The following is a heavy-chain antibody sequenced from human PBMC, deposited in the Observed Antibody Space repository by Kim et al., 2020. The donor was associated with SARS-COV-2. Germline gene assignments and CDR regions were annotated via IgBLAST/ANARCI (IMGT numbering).Heavy chain of an antibody. J-gene: IGHJ4*02. D-gene: IGHD5-18*01. CDR1: GYSFTSYW. CDR2: IDPSDSYT. V-gene: IGHV5-10-1*01. Sequence: GESLKISCKGSGYSFTSYWISWVRQMPGKGLEWMGRIDPSDSYTNYSPSFQGHVTISADKSISTAYLQWSSLKASDTAMYYCARHWDSDVDTAMLDYWGQGTLVTVSS. CDR3: ARHWDSDVDTAMLDY.